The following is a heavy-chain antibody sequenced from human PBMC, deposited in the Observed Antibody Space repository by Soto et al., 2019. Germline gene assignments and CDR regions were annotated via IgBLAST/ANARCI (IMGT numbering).Heavy chain of an antibody. J-gene: IGHJ4*02. CDR1: GGSISSSNW. Sequence: LRETLSLTCAVSGGSISSSNWWSWVRQPPGKGLEWIGEIYHSGSTNYNPSLKSRVTISVDKSKNQFSLKLSSVTAADTAVYYCAGRYSSGWYLDYWGQGTLVTVSS. D-gene: IGHD6-19*01. CDR3: AGRYSSGWYLDY. V-gene: IGHV4-4*02. CDR2: IYHSGST.